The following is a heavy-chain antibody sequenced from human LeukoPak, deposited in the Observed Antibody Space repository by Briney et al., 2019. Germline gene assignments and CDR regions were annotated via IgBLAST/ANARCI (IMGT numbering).Heavy chain of an antibody. V-gene: IGHV1-69*05. CDR3: ARDERDILTGYSNWFDP. CDR1: GGTFSSYA. D-gene: IGHD3-9*01. J-gene: IGHJ5*02. CDR2: IIPIFGTA. Sequence: SVKVSCKASGGTFSSYAISWVRQAPGQGLEWMGGIIPIFGTANYAQKFQGRVTITTDESTSTAYMELSSLRSEDTAVYYCARDERDILTGYSNWFDPWGQGTLVNVSS.